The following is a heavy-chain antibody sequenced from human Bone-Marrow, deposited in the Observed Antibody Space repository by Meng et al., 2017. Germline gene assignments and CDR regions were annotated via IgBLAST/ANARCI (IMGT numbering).Heavy chain of an antibody. V-gene: IGHV3-48*03. CDR1: GFTFSSYE. Sequence: GGSLRLSCAASGFTFSSYEMNWVRQAPGKGLEWVSYISSSGSTIYYADPVKGRFTISRDNAKNSLYLQMNSLRAEDTAVYYCAGSYCSSTSCYYYYGMDVWGQGTTVTVSS. D-gene: IGHD2-2*01. CDR2: ISSSGSTI. J-gene: IGHJ6*02. CDR3: AGSYCSSTSCYYYYGMDV.